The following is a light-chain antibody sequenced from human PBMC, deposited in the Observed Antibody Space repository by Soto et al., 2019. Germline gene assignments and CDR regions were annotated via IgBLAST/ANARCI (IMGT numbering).Light chain of an antibody. CDR1: QTISSY. CDR3: QQRTNWLWT. CDR2: AAS. V-gene: IGKV3-11*01. J-gene: IGKJ4*01. Sequence: EIVLTQSPGTLSLSPGERATPSCRASQTISSYLAWYQQKPGQAPRLLIYAASKRATGIPVRFSGSGSGTDFTLTISSLEPEDFAVYYCQQRTNWLWTFGGGTKVDIK.